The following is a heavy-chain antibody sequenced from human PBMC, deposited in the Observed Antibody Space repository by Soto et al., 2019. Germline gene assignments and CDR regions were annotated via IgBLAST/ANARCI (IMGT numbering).Heavy chain of an antibody. CDR1: GYTFTGYY. D-gene: IGHD2-2*02. Sequence: QVQLVQSGAEVKKPGASVKVSCKASGYTFTGYYMHWVRQAPGQGLEWMGWINPNSGGTNYAQKFQGGVTRTRDTSSSTAYMELRGLRSDDTAVYSWARERGYCSSPRCYNGGADAFDIWGKGTMVPVSS. CDR2: INPNSGGT. CDR3: ARERGYCSSPRCYNGGADAFDI. J-gene: IGHJ3*02. V-gene: IGHV1-2*02.